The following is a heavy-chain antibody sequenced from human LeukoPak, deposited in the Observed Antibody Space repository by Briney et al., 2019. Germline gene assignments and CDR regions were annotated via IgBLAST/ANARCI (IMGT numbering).Heavy chain of an antibody. CDR3: ARERFGESPWFDP. Sequence: PGGSLRLSCAASGFTFSSYWMSWVRQAPGKGLEWVANIKQDGSEKYYVDSVKGRFTISRDNAKNSLYLQMNSLRAEDTAVYYCARERFGESPWFDPWGQGTLVTVSS. V-gene: IGHV3-7*01. CDR2: IKQDGSEK. D-gene: IGHD3-10*01. CDR1: GFTFSSYW. J-gene: IGHJ5*02.